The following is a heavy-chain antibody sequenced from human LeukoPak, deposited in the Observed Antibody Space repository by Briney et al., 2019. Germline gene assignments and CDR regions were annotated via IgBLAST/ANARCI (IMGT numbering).Heavy chain of an antibody. CDR2: IWYDGSNK. D-gene: IGHD3-9*01. CDR1: GFIFSRCG. CDR3: ARDRNDVLTSFFDS. V-gene: IGHV3-33*07. Sequence: PGGSLRLSCAASGFIFSRCGMNWVRQAPGKGLEWVAVIWYDGSNKYYGDSVKGRFTISRDNSKNTLNLEMNSLRAEDTAVYYCARDRNDVLTSFFDSWGQGTLVTVSS. J-gene: IGHJ4*02.